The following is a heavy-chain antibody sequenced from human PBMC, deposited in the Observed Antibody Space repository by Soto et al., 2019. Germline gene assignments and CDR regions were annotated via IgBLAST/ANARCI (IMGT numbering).Heavy chain of an antibody. Sequence: QVTLKGSGPTLVKPTQTLTLTCSFSGFSLSTRGVGVGWIRPRPGKALEWLALIYWDDDKRSSPTLKSRLTITKDTSNDQVGLTVTNMATVYPATYYCAHSDVERRPLGYWGQGTLVTVSS. CDR1: GFSLSTRGVG. CDR2: IYWDDDK. V-gene: IGHV2-5*02. J-gene: IGHJ4*02. D-gene: IGHD2-15*01. CDR3: AHSDVERRPLGY.